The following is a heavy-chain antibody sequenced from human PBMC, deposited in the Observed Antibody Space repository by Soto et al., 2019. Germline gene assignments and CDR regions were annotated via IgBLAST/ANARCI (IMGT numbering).Heavy chain of an antibody. Sequence: QVQLVQSGAEVKKPGSSVKVSCKASGGTFSSYAISWVRQAPGQGLEWMGGIIPIFGTANYAQKFLGRVTITADESTSTAYMELSSLRSEDTAVYYCARVGGYYDSSGYSDYYYYGMDVWGQGTTVTVSS. V-gene: IGHV1-69*01. CDR3: ARVGGYYDSSGYSDYYYYGMDV. CDR2: IIPIFGTA. D-gene: IGHD3-22*01. CDR1: GGTFSSYA. J-gene: IGHJ6*02.